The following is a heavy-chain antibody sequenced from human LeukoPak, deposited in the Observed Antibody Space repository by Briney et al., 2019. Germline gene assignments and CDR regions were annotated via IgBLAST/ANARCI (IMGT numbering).Heavy chain of an antibody. J-gene: IGHJ5*02. V-gene: IGHV3-23*01. D-gene: IGHD5-12*01. CDR1: GFXFSHYA. CDR3: ARGYSHNSGGWLDP. Sequence: GGSLRLSCEVSGFXFSHYAISWVRQAPGTGLEWVGSLTDSGDATYYADSVKGRLTISRDNSNSTLYLHISGLRDEDTAVYYCARGYSHNSGGWLDPWGQGTLVTVSS. CDR2: LTDSGDAT.